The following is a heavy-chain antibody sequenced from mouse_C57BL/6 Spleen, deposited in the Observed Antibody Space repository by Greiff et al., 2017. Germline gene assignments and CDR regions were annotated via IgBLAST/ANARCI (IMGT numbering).Heavy chain of an antibody. CDR2: IYPGDGDT. CDR3: TGICYWYFDV. CDR1: GYAFSSYW. D-gene: IGHD1-1*02. Sequence: QVQLQQSGAELVKPGASVKISCKASGYAFSSYWMNWVKQRPGKGLEWIGQIYPGDGDTNYNGKFKGKATLTAYQSSSPSSLQLISLSSEVSAVYFCTGICYWYFDVWGTGTTVTVSS. V-gene: IGHV1-80*01. J-gene: IGHJ1*03.